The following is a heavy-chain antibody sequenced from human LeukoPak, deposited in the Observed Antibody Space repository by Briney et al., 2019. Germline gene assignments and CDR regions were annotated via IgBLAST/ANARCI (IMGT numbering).Heavy chain of an antibody. CDR1: GFTFSDYY. CDR2: ISNSGDTE. J-gene: IGHJ4*02. Sequence: GGSLRLSCATSGFTFSDYYMNWIRQAPGKGPEWVSYISNSGDTEYYTDSVKGRFTISRDNAKNSLFLQMNSLRAEDTAVYYCARKQATVPGDYWGQGTLVTVSS. CDR3: ARKQATVPGDY. V-gene: IGHV3-11*01. D-gene: IGHD1-1*01.